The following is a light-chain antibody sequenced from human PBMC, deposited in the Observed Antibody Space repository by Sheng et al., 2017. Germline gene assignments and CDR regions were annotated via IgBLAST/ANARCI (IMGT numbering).Light chain of an antibody. J-gene: IGKJ2*01. CDR1: QSIANY. V-gene: IGKV1-39*01. CDR2: TTS. CDR3: QQSFNTLVT. Sequence: DIQMTQSPSAMSASVGDRVTITCRASQSIANYLNWYQQKPGEAPKLLIYTTSSLQTGVPSRFSGSGSGTVFTLSISSLQPEDFATYFCQQSFNTLVTFGQGTKLEIK.